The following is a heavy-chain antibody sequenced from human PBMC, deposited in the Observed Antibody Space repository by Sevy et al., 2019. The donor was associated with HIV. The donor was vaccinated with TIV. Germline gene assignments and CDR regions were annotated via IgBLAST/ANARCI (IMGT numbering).Heavy chain of an antibody. J-gene: IGHJ4*02. V-gene: IGHV3-30*03. CDR3: ARDPRLYGDNVEGFDS. CDR1: GFTLSTLV. D-gene: IGHD4-17*01. Sequence: GGSLRLSCEVSGFTLSTLVMHWVRQAPGKGLDWVAAISNDESTKYYADSVKGRFTISRDNSKNSLFLQMKSLTPEDTAVYYCARDPRLYGDNVEGFDSWGQGTLVTVSS. CDR2: ISNDESTK.